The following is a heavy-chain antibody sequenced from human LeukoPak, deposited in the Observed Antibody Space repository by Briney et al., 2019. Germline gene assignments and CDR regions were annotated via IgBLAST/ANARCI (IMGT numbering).Heavy chain of an antibody. J-gene: IGHJ4*02. Sequence: SETLSLTCAVHGGSFSDYYWSWIRQSPGKGLEWIGEINHGGSTNYNPSLKSRVTISIDTSKNQFSLKLNSVTAADTAVYYCARGEAVQDSWGRGTLVTVSS. CDR3: ARGEAVQDS. CDR2: INHGGST. CDR1: GGSFSDYY. V-gene: IGHV4-34*01. D-gene: IGHD6-19*01.